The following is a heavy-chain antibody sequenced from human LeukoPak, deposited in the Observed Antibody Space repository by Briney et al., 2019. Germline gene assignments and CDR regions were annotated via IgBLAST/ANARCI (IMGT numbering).Heavy chain of an antibody. V-gene: IGHV3-30*02. CDR2: IRYDGSNK. D-gene: IGHD4-17*01. CDR1: GFTFSSYG. Sequence: PGGSLRLSCAASGFTFSSYGMHWVRQAPGKGLEWVAFIRYDGSNKYYADSVKGRFTISRDNSKNTLYLQMNSLRAEDTVVYYCAKGVRPSYGAQGGSSAFDIWGQGTMVTVSS. J-gene: IGHJ3*02. CDR3: AKGVRPSYGAQGGSSAFDI.